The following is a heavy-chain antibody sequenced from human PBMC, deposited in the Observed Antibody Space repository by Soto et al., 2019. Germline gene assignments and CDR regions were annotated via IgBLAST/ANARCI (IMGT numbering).Heavy chain of an antibody. Sequence: SATLSLTCTVSGGSMSSYYWNWMRQAPGKGLEWIGYIYYSGSTTYNPSLKSRVTISVDSSKNQFSLRVSSATAADTAVYYCARVVPGAEAWFGPWGQGTLVTVSS. CDR3: ARVVPGAEAWFGP. CDR1: GGSMSSYY. J-gene: IGHJ5*02. D-gene: IGHD2-2*01. CDR2: IYYSGST. V-gene: IGHV4-59*01.